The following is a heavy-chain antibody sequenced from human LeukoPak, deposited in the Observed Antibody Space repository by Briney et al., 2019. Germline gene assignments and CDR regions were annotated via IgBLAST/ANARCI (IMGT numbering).Heavy chain of an antibody. V-gene: IGHV4-39*01. CDR1: GGSISSSTYY. J-gene: IGHJ3*02. D-gene: IGHD6-13*01. Sequence: SETLSLTCTVSGGSISSSTYYWGWVRQPPGKGLEWIGSIYYSGSTYYNASLKSRVTISADTSKNQFSLKLSSVTAADTAVYYCARPLSGSSSWHGDAFDIWGQGTMVTVSS. CDR2: IYYSGST. CDR3: ARPLSGSSSWHGDAFDI.